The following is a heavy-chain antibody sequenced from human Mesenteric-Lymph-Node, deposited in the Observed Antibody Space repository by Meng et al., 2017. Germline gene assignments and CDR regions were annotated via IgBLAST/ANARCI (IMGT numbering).Heavy chain of an antibody. Sequence: GESLKISCAASGFTFSSYAMHWVRQAPGKGLEWVAVIWYDGSNKYYADSVKGRFTISRDNSKNTLYLQMNSLRAEDTAVYYCARAQSYLYPFDYWGQGTLVTVSS. D-gene: IGHD1-26*01. J-gene: IGHJ4*02. V-gene: IGHV3-33*08. CDR3: ARAQSYLYPFDY. CDR2: IWYDGSNK. CDR1: GFTFSSYA.